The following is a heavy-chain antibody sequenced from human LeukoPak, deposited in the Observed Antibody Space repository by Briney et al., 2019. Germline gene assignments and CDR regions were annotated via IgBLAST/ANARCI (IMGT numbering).Heavy chain of an antibody. CDR2: INPNSGGT. Sequence: GASVKVSCKASGYTFTGYYMHWVRQAPGQGLEWMGWINPNSGGTNYAQKFQGRVTMTRDTSISKAYMELSRLRADDTAVYYCARVDGYYDSSGYYYVLYYWGQGTLVTVSS. V-gene: IGHV1-2*02. J-gene: IGHJ4*02. D-gene: IGHD3-22*01. CDR3: ARVDGYYDSSGYYYVLYY. CDR1: GYTFTGYY.